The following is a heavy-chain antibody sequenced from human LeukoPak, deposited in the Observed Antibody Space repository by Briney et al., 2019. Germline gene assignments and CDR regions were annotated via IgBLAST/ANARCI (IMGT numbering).Heavy chain of an antibody. CDR3: ARVQLTYYYGSGSYGERSPNYYYYYYMDV. J-gene: IGHJ6*03. CDR2: IIPIFGTA. Sequence: ASVKVSCKASGGTFSSYAISWVRQAPGQGLEWMGGIIPIFGTANYAQKFQGRVTITADKSTSTAYMELSSLRSEDTAVYYCARVQLTYYYGSGSYGERSPNYYYYYYMDVWGKGTTVTISS. D-gene: IGHD3-10*01. CDR1: GGTFSSYA. V-gene: IGHV1-69*06.